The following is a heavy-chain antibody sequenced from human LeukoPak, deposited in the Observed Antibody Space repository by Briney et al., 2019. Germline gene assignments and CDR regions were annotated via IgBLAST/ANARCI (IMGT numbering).Heavy chain of an antibody. J-gene: IGHJ4*02. D-gene: IGHD2-15*01. CDR2: TKPDGSAE. V-gene: IGHV3-7*01. CDR1: GFSFRNYR. Sequence: PGGSLRLSCAASGFSFRNYRMGWVRQAPGKGLEWVANTKPDGSAEYYADSVRGRFTASRDNANNLLYLQMNRLRAEDTAVYYCARDGGLHTNFDYWGQGTLLTVSS. CDR3: ARDGGLHTNFDY.